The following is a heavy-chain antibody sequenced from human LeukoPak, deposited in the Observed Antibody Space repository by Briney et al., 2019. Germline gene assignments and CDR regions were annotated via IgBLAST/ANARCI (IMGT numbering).Heavy chain of an antibody. CDR3: ARASGIEPYYDSSGYSYYFDY. CDR2: SYHGGST. D-gene: IGHD3-22*01. J-gene: IGHJ4*02. V-gene: IGHV4-30-4*01. CDR1: GGSIRYGDYY. Sequence: SETLSLTCTVSGGSIRYGDYYWSWIRQPPGKGLEWIGYSYHGGSTYYNPSLKSRITISLDTSKNQVSLKLSSVTAADTAVYYCARASGIEPYYDSSGYSYYFDYWGQGTLVTVSS.